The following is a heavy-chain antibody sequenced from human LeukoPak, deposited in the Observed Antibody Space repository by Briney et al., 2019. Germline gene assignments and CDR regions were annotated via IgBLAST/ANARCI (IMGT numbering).Heavy chain of an antibody. CDR3: ARGPHYYSYYGLDV. CDR2: TYNSGST. J-gene: IGHJ6*02. V-gene: IGHV4-59*01. CDR1: GGSISIYY. Sequence: PSETLSLTCTVSGGSISIYYWSWIRQPPGKGLEWIGYTYNSGSTDYNPSLESRVTMSVDTSKNQFSLKLSSLTAADTAVYFCARGPHYYSYYGLDVWGQGTTVTVSS.